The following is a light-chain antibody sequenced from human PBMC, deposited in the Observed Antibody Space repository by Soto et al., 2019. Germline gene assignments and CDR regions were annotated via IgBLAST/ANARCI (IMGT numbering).Light chain of an antibody. CDR3: QQYSSYSIT. Sequence: DIQMTQSPSTLSPSVGDRVTITCRASQSISSWLAWYQQKPGKGPKLLIYKASSIASGVPSRFSGSGPGTDFTLTISSLQPDDFAAYYCQQYSSYSITFGQGTKLEIK. CDR1: QSISSW. CDR2: KAS. J-gene: IGKJ2*01. V-gene: IGKV1-5*03.